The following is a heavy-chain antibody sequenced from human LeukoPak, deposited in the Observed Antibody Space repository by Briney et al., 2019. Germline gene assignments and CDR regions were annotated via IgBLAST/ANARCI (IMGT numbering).Heavy chain of an antibody. CDR3: ATYDSSGYGDDY. CDR1: GFTLSSYN. J-gene: IGHJ4*02. Sequence: GGSLRLSCAASGFTLSSYNMNWVRQAPGKGLEWVSSISVTTGSYMYYADSVKGRFTISRDNSKNTLYLQMNSLRAEDTAVYYCATYDSSGYGDDYWGQGTLVTVSS. CDR2: ISVTTGSYM. V-gene: IGHV3-21*01. D-gene: IGHD3-22*01.